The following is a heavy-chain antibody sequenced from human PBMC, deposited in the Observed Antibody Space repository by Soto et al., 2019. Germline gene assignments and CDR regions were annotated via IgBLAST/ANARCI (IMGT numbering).Heavy chain of an antibody. V-gene: IGHV3-30-3*01. D-gene: IGHD5-18*01. J-gene: IGHJ4*01. CDR3: ARSEDTAMTYYYFDY. CDR1: GFTFSTYA. CDR2: ISYDGSNK. Sequence: QVQLVESGGGVVQPGRSLRLSCAASGFTFSTYAIHWVRQAPGKGLEWVAVISYDGSNKYYADSAKGRFTISRDNSKNTLYLQMNSLRAEDTAVYYCARSEDTAMTYYYFDYWGQGTLVTVSS.